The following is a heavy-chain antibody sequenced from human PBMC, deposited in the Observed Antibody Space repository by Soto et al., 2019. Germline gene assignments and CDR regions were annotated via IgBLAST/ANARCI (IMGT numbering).Heavy chain of an antibody. CDR2: IHYSGST. Sequence: QLQLQESGPGLVKPSETLSLTCTVSGDSISITSYYWGWVRQPPGKGLEWIGSIHYSGSTHYNPSVQSRVTISGDASKKQFFLKLGSGTAADTAVYFCASTKDETLYFDYWGQGPLVTVSS. CDR1: GDSISITSYY. CDR3: ASTKDETLYFDY. V-gene: IGHV4-39*01. J-gene: IGHJ4*02. D-gene: IGHD2-8*01.